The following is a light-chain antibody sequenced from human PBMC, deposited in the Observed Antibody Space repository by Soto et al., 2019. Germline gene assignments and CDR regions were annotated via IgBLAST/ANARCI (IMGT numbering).Light chain of an antibody. CDR3: QQYDNWPPWT. CDR2: GAS. CDR1: QSVSSSY. V-gene: IGKV3-15*01. Sequence: EKVMTQSPATLSVSPGERATLSCRASQSVSSSYLAWYQQKPGQAPRLLIYGASTRATGIPARFSGSGSGTEFTLTISSLESEDFAVYYCQQYDNWPPWTFGQGTKVDIK. J-gene: IGKJ1*01.